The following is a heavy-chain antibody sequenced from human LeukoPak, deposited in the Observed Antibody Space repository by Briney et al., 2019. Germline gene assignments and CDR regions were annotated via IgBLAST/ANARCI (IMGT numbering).Heavy chain of an antibody. V-gene: IGHV3-30*02. D-gene: IGHD3-22*01. CDR1: GFIFSSYG. J-gene: IGHJ4*02. CDR3: AKHDSSSYY. Sequence: GGSLRLSCAASGFIFSSYGMHWVRQAPGKGLEWVAFMRSDGSDKYYADSVKGRFTISGDNSKNTLYLQMNGLRAEDTAVYYCAKHDSSSYYWGQGTLVTVSS. CDR2: MRSDGSDK.